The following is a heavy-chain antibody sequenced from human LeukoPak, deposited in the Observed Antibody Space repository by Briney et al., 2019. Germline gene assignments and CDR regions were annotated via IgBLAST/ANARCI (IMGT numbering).Heavy chain of an antibody. CDR3: ARGWGIAAAGTFDY. CDR2: IYYSGST. V-gene: IGHV4-30-4*08. Sequence: PSETLSLTCTVSGGSISSGDYYWSWIRQPPGKGLEWIGYIYYSGSTYYNPSLKSRVTISVDTSKNQFSLKLSSVTAADTAVYYCARGWGIAAAGTFDYWGKGTTVTVSS. J-gene: IGHJ6*04. CDR1: GGSISSGDYY. D-gene: IGHD6-13*01.